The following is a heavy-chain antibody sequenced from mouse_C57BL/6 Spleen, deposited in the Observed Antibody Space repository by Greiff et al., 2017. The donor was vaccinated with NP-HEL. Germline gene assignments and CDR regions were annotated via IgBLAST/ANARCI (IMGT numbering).Heavy chain of an antibody. J-gene: IGHJ2*01. Sequence: QLQQSGAELVRPGASVKLSCTASGFNIKDDYMHWVKQRPEQGLEWIGWIDPENGDTEYASKFQGKATRTADTSSNTAYLQLSSLTSEDTAVYYCTWTAQIAPFDYWGQGTTLTVSS. D-gene: IGHD3-2*02. CDR3: TWTAQIAPFDY. CDR2: IDPENGDT. CDR1: GFNIKDDY. V-gene: IGHV14-4*01.